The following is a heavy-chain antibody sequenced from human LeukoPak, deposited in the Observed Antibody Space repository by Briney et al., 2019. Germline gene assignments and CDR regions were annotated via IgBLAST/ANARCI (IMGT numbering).Heavy chain of an antibody. J-gene: IGHJ3*02. Sequence: GESLKISCKGSGYSFTTYWIGWVRQMPGKGLDWMGIIYPADSDTRYSPSFQGQVTISADKSISTAYLQWSSLKASDTAMYYCARPNYYDSSGYYYLYAFDIWGQGTMVTVSS. CDR2: IYPADSDT. V-gene: IGHV5-51*01. CDR1: GYSFTTYW. D-gene: IGHD3-22*01. CDR3: ARPNYYDSSGYYYLYAFDI.